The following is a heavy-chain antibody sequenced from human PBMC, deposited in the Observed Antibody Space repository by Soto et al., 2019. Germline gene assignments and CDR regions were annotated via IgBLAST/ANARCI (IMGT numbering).Heavy chain of an antibody. CDR3: ARDNWRSLDY. Sequence: PGGSLRLSCAASGFTFSSTWMNWVRQAPGKGLEWVGQVKSKTDGGTIEYVAPVKGRFTISRDDSKNTLYLQMSSLKTEDTAIYYCARDNWRSLDYWGQGTLVT. CDR1: GFTFSSTW. D-gene: IGHD3-3*01. J-gene: IGHJ4*02. V-gene: IGHV3-15*07. CDR2: VKSKTDGGTI.